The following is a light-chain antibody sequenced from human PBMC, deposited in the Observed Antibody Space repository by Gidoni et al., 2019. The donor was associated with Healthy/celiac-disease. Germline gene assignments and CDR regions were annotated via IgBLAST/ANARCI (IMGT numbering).Light chain of an antibody. J-gene: IGLJ1*01. CDR1: SSNIGSNT. CDR3: AAWDDSLNGPV. Sequence: QSVLTQPLSASGTPGQRGTISCSGSSSNIGSNTVTWYQQLPGTAPKLLIYSNNQRPSGVPDRFSGSKSGTSASLAISGLQSEDEADYYCAAWDDSLNGPVFGTGTKVTVL. CDR2: SNN. V-gene: IGLV1-44*01.